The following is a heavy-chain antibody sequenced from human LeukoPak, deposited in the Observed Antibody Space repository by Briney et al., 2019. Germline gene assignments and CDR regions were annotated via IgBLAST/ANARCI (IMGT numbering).Heavy chain of an antibody. CDR1: GYTFTGYY. J-gene: IGHJ3*02. V-gene: IGHV1-2*02. CDR2: INPNSGGT. Sequence: ASAKVSCKASGYTFTGYYMHWVRQAPGQGLEWMGWINPNSGGTNYAQKFQGRVTMTRDTSISTAYMELSRLRSDDTAVYYCALPSLRYDAFDIWGQGTMVTVSS. D-gene: IGHD4-17*01. CDR3: ALPSLRYDAFDI.